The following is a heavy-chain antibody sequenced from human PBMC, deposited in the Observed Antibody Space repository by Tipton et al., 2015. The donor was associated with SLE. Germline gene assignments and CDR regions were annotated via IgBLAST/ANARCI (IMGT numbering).Heavy chain of an antibody. Sequence: TLSLTCTVSGGSISSHYWSWIRQPPGKGLEWIGYIYYSGSTNYNPSLKSRVTKSVDTSKNHFSLKLSSVTAADTAVYYCARGPIVVVIAAVWYFDLWGRGTLVTVSS. J-gene: IGHJ2*01. V-gene: IGHV4-59*11. CDR3: ARGPIVVVIAAVWYFDL. D-gene: IGHD2-21*01. CDR1: GGSISSHY. CDR2: IYYSGST.